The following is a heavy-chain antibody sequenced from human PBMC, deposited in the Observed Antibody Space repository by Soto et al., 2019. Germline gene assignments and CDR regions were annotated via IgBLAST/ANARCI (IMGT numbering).Heavy chain of an antibody. V-gene: IGHV4-34*01. CDR1: GGSFSGYY. CDR2: INHSGST. D-gene: IGHD3-22*01. CDR3: ARPATPLPYYYDSSGKGAFDI. J-gene: IGHJ3*02. Sequence: SETLSLTCAVYGGSFSGYYWSWIRQPPGKGLEWIGEINHSGSTNYNPSLESRVTISVDTSKNQFSLKLSSVTAADTAVYYCARPATPLPYYYDSSGKGAFDIWGQGTMVTVSS.